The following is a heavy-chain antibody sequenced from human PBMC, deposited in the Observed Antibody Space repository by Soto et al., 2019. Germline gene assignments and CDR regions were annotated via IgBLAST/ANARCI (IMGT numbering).Heavy chain of an antibody. Sequence: GGSLRLSCAASGFTFSSYATNWVRQAPGKGLEWVSYISGRGGDIYYADSVKGRFTISRDNSKNTLYLQMNSLRVEDAAVYYCANYKRTGTNYYGMDVWGQGTTVTVSS. D-gene: IGHD1-7*01. CDR3: ANYKRTGTNYYGMDV. J-gene: IGHJ6*02. CDR1: GFTFSSYA. CDR2: ISGRGGDI. V-gene: IGHV3-23*01.